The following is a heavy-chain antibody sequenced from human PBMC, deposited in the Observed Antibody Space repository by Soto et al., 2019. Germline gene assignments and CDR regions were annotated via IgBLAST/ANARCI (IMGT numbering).Heavy chain of an antibody. V-gene: IGHV3-30-3*01. CDR3: ARGANTAMVIFGGY. Sequence: QVQLVESGGGVVQPGRSLRLSCAASGFTFSSYAMHWVRQAPGKGLEWVAVISYDGSNKYYVDSVKGRFTISRDNSKNTLYLQMNSLRAEDTAVYYCARGANTAMVIFGGYWGQGTLVTVSS. CDR1: GFTFSSYA. J-gene: IGHJ4*02. CDR2: ISYDGSNK. D-gene: IGHD5-18*01.